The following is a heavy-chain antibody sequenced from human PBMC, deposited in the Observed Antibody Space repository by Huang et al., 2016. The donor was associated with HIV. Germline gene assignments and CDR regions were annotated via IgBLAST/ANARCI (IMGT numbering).Heavy chain of an antibody. D-gene: IGHD3-3*01. V-gene: IGHV1-3*01. CDR3: ARDPLDIRRHFDF. J-gene: IGHJ4*02. CDR1: GYTFSSHA. CDR2: INGVNGYK. Sequence: QVQLVQSGAEVKKPGTSVKVSCKTSGYTFSSHALHWLRQAPGQRPEWMGWINGVNGYKKYAQQFHLRVTITSDTSAMMGYMELNSLLSEDTAVYYGARDPLDIRRHFDFWGQGSLVTVSS.